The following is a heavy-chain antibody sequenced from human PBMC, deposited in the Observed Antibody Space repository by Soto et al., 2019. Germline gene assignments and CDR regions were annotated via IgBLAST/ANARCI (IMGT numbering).Heavy chain of an antibody. J-gene: IGHJ4*02. CDR2: INPSGGST. Sequence: ASVKVSCKASGYTFTSYYMHWVRQAPGQGLEWMGIINPSGGSTSYAQKFQGRVTMTRDTSTSTVYMELSSLRSEDTAVYYCAISGGSCYRVFCFEYWGQGTLVTVSS. V-gene: IGHV1-46*03. D-gene: IGHD2-15*01. CDR1: GYTFTSYY. CDR3: AISGGSCYRVFCFEY.